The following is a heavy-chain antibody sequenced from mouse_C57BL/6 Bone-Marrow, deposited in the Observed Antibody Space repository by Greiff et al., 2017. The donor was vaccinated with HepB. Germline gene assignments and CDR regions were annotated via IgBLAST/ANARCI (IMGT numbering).Heavy chain of an antibody. J-gene: IGHJ1*03. D-gene: IGHD1-1*01. CDR2: IDPSDSYT. CDR1: GYTFTSYW. CDR3: ARGDYYGSSV. V-gene: IGHV1-69*01. Sequence: VKLQESGAELVMPGASVKLSCKASGYTFTSYWMHWVKQRPGQGLEWIGEIDPSDSYTNYNQKFKGKSTLTVDKSSSTAYMQLSSLTSEDSAVYDCARGDYYGSSVWGTGTTVTVSA.